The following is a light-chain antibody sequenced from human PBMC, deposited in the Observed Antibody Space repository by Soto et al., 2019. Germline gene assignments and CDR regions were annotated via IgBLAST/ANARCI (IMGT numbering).Light chain of an antibody. CDR2: DVT. CDR1: SSDIGDYDY. CDR3: CSYTDIALDVV. Sequence: QSALTQPASVSGSPGQSITISCTGTSSDIGDYDYVSWYQHLPGKAPKLLIFDVTHRPSGVSDRFSGSKSGNTACLTISGVRPEDEADYYCCSYTDIALDVVFGGGTKLTVL. J-gene: IGLJ2*01. V-gene: IGLV2-14*01.